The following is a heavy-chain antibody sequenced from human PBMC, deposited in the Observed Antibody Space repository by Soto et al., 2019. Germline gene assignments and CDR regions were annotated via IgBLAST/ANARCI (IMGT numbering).Heavy chain of an antibody. Sequence: PGGSLRLSCAAPGFTFSSYSMNWVRQAPGKGLEWVSSISSSSSYIYYADSVKGRFTISRDNAKNSLYLQMNSLRAEDTAVYYCARDGGRDGYNPLDYYGMDVWGQGTTVTVSS. CDR3: ARDGGRDGYNPLDYYGMDV. CDR1: GFTFSSYS. CDR2: ISSSSSYI. J-gene: IGHJ6*02. D-gene: IGHD5-12*01. V-gene: IGHV3-21*01.